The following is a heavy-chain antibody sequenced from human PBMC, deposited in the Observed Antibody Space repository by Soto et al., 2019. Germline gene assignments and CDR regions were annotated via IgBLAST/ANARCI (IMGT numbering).Heavy chain of an antibody. V-gene: IGHV4-34*01. CDR1: GLSLSDYI. D-gene: IGHD2-21*01. CDR3: ARGGISHWAYFYYMDV. Sequence: PSETLSLTCVVSGLSLSDYIWSWIRQPPGMALEWIGEINHLGSINYNPSLKSRVTMSVDTSKNQFSLTLNSVTAADTATYYCARGGISHWAYFYYMDVWDRGTTVTVSS. J-gene: IGHJ6*03. CDR2: INHLGSI.